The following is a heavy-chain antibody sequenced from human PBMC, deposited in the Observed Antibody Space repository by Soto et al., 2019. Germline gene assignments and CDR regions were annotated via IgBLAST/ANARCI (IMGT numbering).Heavy chain of an antibody. CDR2: INAGSGNT. D-gene: IGHD6-13*01. CDR1: GYTFTHYA. J-gene: IGHJ5*02. V-gene: IGHV1-3*01. CDR3: ARGLAAEGA. Sequence: QVQLVQSGAEVKKPGASVKVSCTASGYTFTHYAIHWVRHAPGQRLEWMGFINAGSGNTKYSQTFQGRLTFTKDTSASTAYMDLSSLRSEDTAIYYCARGLAAEGAWGQGTLVPVSS.